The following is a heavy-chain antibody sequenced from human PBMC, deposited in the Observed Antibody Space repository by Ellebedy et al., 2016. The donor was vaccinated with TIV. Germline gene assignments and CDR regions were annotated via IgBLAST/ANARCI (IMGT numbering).Heavy chain of an antibody. Sequence: GESLKISCAATGFTFSDYYMTWIRQAPGKGLELVSYISPDSRDTNYADSVRGRFTISRDNAKSSLYLEMNSLRADDTAVYYCSREPRPLDWWGQGTLITVSS. CDR1: GFTFSDYY. CDR3: SREPRPLDW. V-gene: IGHV3-11*06. J-gene: IGHJ4*02. D-gene: IGHD6-6*01. CDR2: ISPDSRDT.